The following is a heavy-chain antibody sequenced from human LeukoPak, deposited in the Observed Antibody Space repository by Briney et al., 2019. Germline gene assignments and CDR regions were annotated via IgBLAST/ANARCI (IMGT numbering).Heavy chain of an antibody. CDR3: ARGHKGPLSRITMVRGVITYYYYYYGMDV. Sequence: SETLSLTCAVYGGSFSGYYWSWIRQPPGKGLEWIGEINHSGSTNYNPSLKSRVTISVDTSKNQFSLKLSSVTAADTAVYYCARGHKGPLSRITMVRGVITYYYYYYGMDVWGQGTTVTVSS. CDR1: GGSFSGYY. D-gene: IGHD3-10*01. CDR2: INHSGST. V-gene: IGHV4-34*01. J-gene: IGHJ6*02.